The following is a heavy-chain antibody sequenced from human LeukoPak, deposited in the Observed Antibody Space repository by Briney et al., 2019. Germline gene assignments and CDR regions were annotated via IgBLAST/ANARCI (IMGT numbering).Heavy chain of an antibody. V-gene: IGHV3-11*01. J-gene: IGHJ3*02. CDR2: ISSTGSTI. CDR1: RFTFRDYY. CDR3: ASADAFDI. Sequence: GGSLRLSCAASRFTFRDYYMSWVRQAPGKGLEWVSSISSTGSTIYYADSVKGRFTISRDNAKNSLYLQMDSQRAEDTAVDYRASADAFDIWGQGTMVTVSS.